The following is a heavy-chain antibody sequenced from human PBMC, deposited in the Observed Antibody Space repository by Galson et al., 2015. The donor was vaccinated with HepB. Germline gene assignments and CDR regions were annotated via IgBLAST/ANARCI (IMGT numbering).Heavy chain of an antibody. J-gene: IGHJ4*02. Sequence: SLRLSCAASGFTFSSYTMHWVRQAPGKGLESVSYISSTGTTMYYADSAKGRFTISRDNAQNSLYLQMNSLRDEDTAVYYCARVYFGSGTWYNVSDYWGQGTLVTVSS. D-gene: IGHD3-10*01. CDR1: GFTFSSYT. CDR3: ARVYFGSGTWYNVSDY. CDR2: ISSTGTTM. V-gene: IGHV3-48*02.